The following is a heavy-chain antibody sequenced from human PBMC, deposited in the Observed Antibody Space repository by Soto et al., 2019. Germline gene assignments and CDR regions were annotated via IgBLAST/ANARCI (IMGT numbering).Heavy chain of an antibody. J-gene: IGHJ6*02. CDR2: IYYSGST. D-gene: IGHD3-3*01. CDR1: GGSISSGDYY. V-gene: IGHV4-30-4*01. Sequence: QVQLQESGPGLVKPSQTLSLTCTVSGGSISSGDYYWSWIRQPPGKGLEWIGYIYYSGSTYYNPSLKSRVTLSVDTSMNQFSLKLSSVTAADTAVYYCARGSTIFGVVIPNYYYYGMDVWGQGTTVTVSS. CDR3: ARGSTIFGVVIPNYYYYGMDV.